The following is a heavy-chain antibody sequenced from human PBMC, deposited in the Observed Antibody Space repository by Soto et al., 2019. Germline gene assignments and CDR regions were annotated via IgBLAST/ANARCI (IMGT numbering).Heavy chain of an antibody. J-gene: IGHJ4*02. CDR2: VSGSGATA. D-gene: IGHD3-10*01. Sequence: GGSLRLSCAVSGFTFSSYAMSWVRQAPGRGLEWVSGVSGSGATAYYADSVKGRFTISRDNSKNTLSLQMSSLRAEDTAIYYCAKDGGLWFGELKDHWGQGILVTVSS. CDR3: AKDGGLWFGELKDH. V-gene: IGHV3-23*01. CDR1: GFTFSSYA.